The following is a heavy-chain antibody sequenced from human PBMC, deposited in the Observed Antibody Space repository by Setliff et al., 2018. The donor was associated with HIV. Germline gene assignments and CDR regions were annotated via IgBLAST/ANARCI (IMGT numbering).Heavy chain of an antibody. CDR3: ARGAGDRGDAFDV. CDR2: IDHTGST. D-gene: IGHD7-27*01. Sequence: SETLSLTCAVYGGSFSGYYWSWIRQPPGKGLEWLGEIDHTGSTNYNLSLKSRITMSADPSKNQFSLKLSFVTAADTAVYYCARGAGDRGDAFDVWGQGTMVTVSS. V-gene: IGHV4-34*01. J-gene: IGHJ3*01. CDR1: GGSFSGYY.